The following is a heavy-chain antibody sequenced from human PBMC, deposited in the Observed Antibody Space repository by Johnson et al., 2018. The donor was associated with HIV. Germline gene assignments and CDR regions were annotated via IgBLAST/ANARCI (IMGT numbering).Heavy chain of an antibody. CDR1: GFTVSSNY. V-gene: IGHV3-66*01. D-gene: IGHD1-26*01. CDR3: ARGWELLTPAFDI. CDR2: IYNDGTT. J-gene: IGHJ3*02. Sequence: VQLVESGGGLVQPGGSLRLSCAASGFTVSSNYMNWVRQPPGKGLEWVSVIYNDGTTYYADSVKGRFTISRDSSKNTLHLQMGSLRAEDMAVYYCARGWELLTPAFDIWGQGTMVTVSS.